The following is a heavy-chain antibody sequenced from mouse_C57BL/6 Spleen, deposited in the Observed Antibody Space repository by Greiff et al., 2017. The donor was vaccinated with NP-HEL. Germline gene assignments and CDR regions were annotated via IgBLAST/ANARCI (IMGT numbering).Heavy chain of an antibody. CDR1: GYTFTDYY. CDR3: ARGTYDYDGAWFAY. Sequence: QVQLKESGAELVRPGASVKLSCKASGYTFTDYYIHWVKQRPGQGLEWIARIYPGSSNTYYNEKFKGKATLTAEKSSSTAYMQLSSLTSEDSAVYFCARGTYDYDGAWFAYWGQGTLVTVSA. D-gene: IGHD2-4*01. CDR2: IYPGSSNT. V-gene: IGHV1-76*01. J-gene: IGHJ3*01.